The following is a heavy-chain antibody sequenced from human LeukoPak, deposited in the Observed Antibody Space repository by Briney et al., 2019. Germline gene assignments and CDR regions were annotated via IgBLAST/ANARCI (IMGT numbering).Heavy chain of an antibody. D-gene: IGHD3-16*01. CDR2: INPSGGST. J-gene: IGHJ5*02. V-gene: IGHV1-46*01. Sequence: ASVKVSCKASGYTFTSYYMHWVRQAPGQGLEWMGIINPSGGSTSYAQKFQGRVTMTRDTSISTAYMELSRLRSDDTAVYYCAGGKYNWFDPWGQGTLVTVSS. CDR3: AGGKYNWFDP. CDR1: GYTFTSYY.